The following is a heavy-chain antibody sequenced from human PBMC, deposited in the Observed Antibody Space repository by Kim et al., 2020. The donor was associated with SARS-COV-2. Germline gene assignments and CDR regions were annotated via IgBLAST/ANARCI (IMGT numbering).Heavy chain of an antibody. J-gene: IGHJ5*02. Sequence: SVKVSCKASGGTFSSYAISWVRQAPGQGLEWMGGIIPIFGTANYAQKFQGRVTITADESTSTAYMELSSLRSEDTAVYYCARGPHRYSSSSSGWFDPWGQGTLVTVSS. CDR1: GGTFSSYA. D-gene: IGHD6-6*01. CDR3: ARGPHRYSSSSSGWFDP. CDR2: IIPIFGTA. V-gene: IGHV1-69*13.